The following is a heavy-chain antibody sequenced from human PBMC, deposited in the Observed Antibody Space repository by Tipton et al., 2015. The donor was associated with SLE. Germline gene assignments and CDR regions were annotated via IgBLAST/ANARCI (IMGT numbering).Heavy chain of an antibody. CDR2: INHSGST. Sequence: TLSLTCAVYGGSFSGYYWSGIRQPPGKGLEWIGEINHSGSTNYNPPLKRRPTISVDTSKNQFPLKRSSVTAADTVVYYCARGRYQLLSRGWFDPWGQGTLVTVSS. CDR3: ARGRYQLLSRGWFDP. J-gene: IGHJ5*02. V-gene: IGHV4-34*01. CDR1: GGSFSGYY. D-gene: IGHD2-2*01.